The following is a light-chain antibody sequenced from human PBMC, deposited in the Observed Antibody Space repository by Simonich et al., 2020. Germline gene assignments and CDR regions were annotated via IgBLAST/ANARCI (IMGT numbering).Light chain of an antibody. CDR1: QRVSSN. V-gene: IGKV3-15*01. Sequence: EIVMTQSPATPSVSPGVRTTLPCRGSQRVSSNLDWYPQKPGQAPRRLIYCTSTRATGIPARFSGSGSGTEFTLTISSLQSEDFAVYFCQQYNNWPPYTFGQGTKLEIK. CDR2: CTS. J-gene: IGKJ2*01. CDR3: QQYNNWPPYT.